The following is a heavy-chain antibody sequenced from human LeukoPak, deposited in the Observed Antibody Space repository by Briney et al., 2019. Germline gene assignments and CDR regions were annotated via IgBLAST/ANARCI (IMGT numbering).Heavy chain of an antibody. Sequence: PGGSLRLSCAASGFTFSSYSMNWVRQAPGKGLEWVSYISSSSSTVYYADSVKGRFTISRDNAKNSLYLQMNSLRAEDTAVYYCAKDGYDYGDYAPLDYWGQGTLVTVSS. CDR1: GFTFSSYS. CDR3: AKDGYDYGDYAPLDY. J-gene: IGHJ4*02. V-gene: IGHV3-48*01. CDR2: ISSSSSTV. D-gene: IGHD4-17*01.